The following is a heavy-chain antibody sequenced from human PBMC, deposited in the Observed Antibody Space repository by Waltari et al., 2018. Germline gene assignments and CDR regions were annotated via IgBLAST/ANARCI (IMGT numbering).Heavy chain of an antibody. J-gene: IGHJ2*01. V-gene: IGHV4-38-2*01. D-gene: IGHD3-10*01. Sequence: QVQLQESGPGLVKPSETLSPTCDVSGYSVSRGYYWGWTRPPPGKGLEWIGSIYHSGSTYYNPSLKSRVTISVDTSKNQFSLKLSSVTAADTAVYYCARLPFIGSDVWYFDLWGRGTLVTVSS. CDR3: ARLPFIGSDVWYFDL. CDR1: GYSVSRGYY. CDR2: IYHSGST.